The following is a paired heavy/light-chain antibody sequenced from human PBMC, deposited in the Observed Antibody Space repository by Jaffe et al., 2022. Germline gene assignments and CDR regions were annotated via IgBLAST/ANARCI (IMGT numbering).Light chain of an antibody. CDR1: QSISNY. V-gene: IGKV1-39*01. Sequence: DIQMTQSPSSLSASVGDRVTITCRATQSISNYLNWYQQKPGKAPKLLIYEASTLQTGVPSRFSGSGSGTDFTLTITSLQPDDFATYYCQQSRRTPRITFGGGTRVEI. J-gene: IGKJ4*01. CDR3: QQSRRTPRIT. CDR2: EAS.
Heavy chain of an antibody. Sequence: EVQVVESGGGLVQPGGSLRLSCAASGFTFGSYEMNWVRQAPGKGLEWISYISGSSTIMNYADSVKGRFTVSRDNAKNSLYLQMDSLRVEDTAVYYCARDASQYADYVFLDPWGQGTLVTVSS. J-gene: IGHJ5*02. CDR2: ISGSSTIM. V-gene: IGHV3-48*03. CDR1: GFTFGSYE. D-gene: IGHD4-17*01. CDR3: ARDASQYADYVFLDP.